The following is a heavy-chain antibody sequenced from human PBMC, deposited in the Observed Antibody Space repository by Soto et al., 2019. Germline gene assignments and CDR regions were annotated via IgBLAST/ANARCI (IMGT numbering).Heavy chain of an antibody. D-gene: IGHD6-19*01. CDR1: GFTFSSYA. J-gene: IGHJ4*02. Sequence: VGSLRLSCAASGFTFSSYAMSWVRQAPGKGLEWVSAISGSGGSTYYADSVKGRFTISRDNSKNTLYLQMNSLRAEDTAVYYCATQEQWLVRSPFDYWGQGTLVTVSS. CDR2: ISGSGGST. V-gene: IGHV3-23*01. CDR3: ATQEQWLVRSPFDY.